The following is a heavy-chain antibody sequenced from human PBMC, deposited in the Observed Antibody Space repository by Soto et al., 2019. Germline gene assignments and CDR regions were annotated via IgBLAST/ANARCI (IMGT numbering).Heavy chain of an antibody. D-gene: IGHD3-22*01. Sequence: DVRLVESGGGLVKPGGSLRLSCAVSGFTFSNAWMSWVRQAPGKGLEWVGRIKSKADGGTTDYAAPVQGRFSISRDDSKNTLYLQMNSLKTEDTAVYFCLLNYYDTSGSYPYYFDFWGQGTLVTVSS. CDR1: GFTFSNAW. V-gene: IGHV3-15*01. CDR3: LLNYYDTSGSYPYYFDF. CDR2: IKSKADGGTT. J-gene: IGHJ4*02.